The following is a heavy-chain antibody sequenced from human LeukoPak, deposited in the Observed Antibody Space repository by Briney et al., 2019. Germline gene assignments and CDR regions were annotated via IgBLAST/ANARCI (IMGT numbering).Heavy chain of an antibody. D-gene: IGHD6-19*01. CDR2: INRDGSTI. CDR1: GFTFSSYW. Sequence: GGSLRLSCAASGFTFSSYWMHWVRQAPGKGLVWVSRINRDGSTIGYADSVKGRFTVSRDNAKNTLYLQMNSLRAEDTAVYYCARDMYSSGDYWGQGTLVTVSS. J-gene: IGHJ4*02. CDR3: ARDMYSSGDY. V-gene: IGHV3-74*01.